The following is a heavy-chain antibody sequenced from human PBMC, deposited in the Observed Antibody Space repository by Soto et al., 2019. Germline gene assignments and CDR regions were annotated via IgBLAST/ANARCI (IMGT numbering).Heavy chain of an antibody. CDR2: IHYSGKT. CDR3: ARDDGQDYFDY. D-gene: IGHD4-17*01. V-gene: IGHV4-59*01. Sequence: QVQLQESGPGLVKPSETLSLTCTVSGGSISGYYWSWIRQPPGKGLEWIGYIHYSGKTNYNPSLKNRVTISVDTSKNQFSLKLSSVTAADTAVYFCARDDGQDYFDYWGQGTLVTVSS. CDR1: GGSISGYY. J-gene: IGHJ4*02.